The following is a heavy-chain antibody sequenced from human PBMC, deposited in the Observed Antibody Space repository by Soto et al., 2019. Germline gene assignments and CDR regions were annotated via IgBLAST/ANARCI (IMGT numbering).Heavy chain of an antibody. CDR2: IYYSGST. J-gene: IGHJ6*02. CDR3: ASGITLGMDV. D-gene: IGHD3-10*01. CDR1: GRSIRSSGFY. V-gene: IGHV4-31*03. Sequence: SETLSLSCPFAGRSIRSSGFYWSWIRQQPGKGLEWIGYIYYSGSTYYNPSLKSRVTISVDTSKNQFSLKLSSVTAADTAVYYCASGITLGMDVWGQGTTVT.